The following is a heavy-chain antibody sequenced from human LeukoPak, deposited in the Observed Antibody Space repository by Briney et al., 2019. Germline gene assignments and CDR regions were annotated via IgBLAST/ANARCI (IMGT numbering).Heavy chain of an antibody. CDR1: GGTFSSYA. J-gene: IGHJ3*02. CDR3: ARNEYYDSSGYYYGAFDI. D-gene: IGHD3-22*01. Sequence: SVKVSCKASGGTFSSYAVSWVRQAPGQGLEWMGRIIPILGIANYAQKFQGRVTITADKSTSTAYMELSSLRSEDTAVYYCARNEYYDSSGYYYGAFDIWGQGTMVTVSS. CDR2: IIPILGIA. V-gene: IGHV1-69*04.